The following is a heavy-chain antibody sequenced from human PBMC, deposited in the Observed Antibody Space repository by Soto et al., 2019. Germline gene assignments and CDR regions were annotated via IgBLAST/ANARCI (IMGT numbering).Heavy chain of an antibody. Sequence: ESLKISCTGVGYSFTSYWIGWVRQMPGKGLEWMGIIYPGDSDTRYSPSFQGQVTISADKSITTAYLQWSSLKASDTAMYYCARGYCTTTICDPWFDPWGQGTLVTVSS. J-gene: IGHJ5*02. D-gene: IGHD2-2*01. V-gene: IGHV5-51*01. CDR2: IYPGDSDT. CDR1: GYSFTSYW. CDR3: ARGYCTTTICDPWFDP.